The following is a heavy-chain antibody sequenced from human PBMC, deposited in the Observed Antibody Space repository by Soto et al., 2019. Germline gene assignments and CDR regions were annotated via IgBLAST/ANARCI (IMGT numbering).Heavy chain of an antibody. V-gene: IGHV1-69*13. Sequence: ASVKVSCKASEGTFSSYAISWVRQAPGQRLEWMGGIIPIFGTANYAQKFQGRVTITADESTSTAYMELSSLRSEDTAVYYCASGYCSGGSCYLFHYYYYMDVWGKGTTVTVSS. CDR2: IIPIFGTA. J-gene: IGHJ6*03. D-gene: IGHD2-15*01. CDR1: EGTFSSYA. CDR3: ASGYCSGGSCYLFHYYYYMDV.